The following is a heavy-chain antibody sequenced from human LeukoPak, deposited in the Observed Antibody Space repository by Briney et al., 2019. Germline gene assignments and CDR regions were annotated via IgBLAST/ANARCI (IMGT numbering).Heavy chain of an antibody. Sequence: SQTLSLTCTVSGGSISSGDYYWSWIRQPPGKGLEWIGEINHSGSTNYNPSLKSRVTISVDTSKNQFSLKLSSVTAADTAVYYCARGWGYCSGGSCYRNGMDVWGKGTTVTVSS. V-gene: IGHV4-30-4*08. CDR1: GGSISSGDYY. D-gene: IGHD2-15*01. CDR2: INHSGST. J-gene: IGHJ6*04. CDR3: ARGWGYCSGGSCYRNGMDV.